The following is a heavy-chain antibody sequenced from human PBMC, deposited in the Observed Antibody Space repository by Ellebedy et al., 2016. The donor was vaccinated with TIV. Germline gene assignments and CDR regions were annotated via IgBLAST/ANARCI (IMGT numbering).Heavy chain of an antibody. CDR2: ISGSGGST. Sequence: GESLKISXAASGFTFSSYAMSWVRQAPGKGLEWVSAISGSGGSTYYADSVKGRFTISADKSISTAYLQWSSLKASDTAMYYCARGSPGRSPNDYWGQGTLVTVSS. V-gene: IGHV3-23*01. J-gene: IGHJ4*02. CDR1: GFTFSSYA. CDR3: ARGSPGRSPNDY.